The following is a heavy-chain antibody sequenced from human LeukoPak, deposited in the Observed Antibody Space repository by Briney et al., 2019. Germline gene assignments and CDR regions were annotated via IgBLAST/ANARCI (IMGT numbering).Heavy chain of an antibody. CDR1: GFTFSSYW. J-gene: IGHJ4*02. CDR3: ARDRYFDWLSLDS. D-gene: IGHD3-9*01. CDR2: ISGSSSYR. Sequence: GGSLRLSCAASGFTFSSYWMSWIRQAPGKGLEWVSHISGSSSYRNYADSVKGRFTISRDNAKNSLYLQMNSLRAEDTAVYYCARDRYFDWLSLDSWGQGTLVTVSS. V-gene: IGHV3-11*06.